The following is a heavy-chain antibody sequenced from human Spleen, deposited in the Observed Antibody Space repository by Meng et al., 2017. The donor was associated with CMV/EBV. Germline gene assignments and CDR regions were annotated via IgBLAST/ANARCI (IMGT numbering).Heavy chain of an antibody. CDR2: IYNSGST. Sequence: SETLSLTCTVSGGSIIGSISSYYWSWIRQPPGKELEWIGYIYNSGSTNYNPSLKSRVTISVDTSKNRFSLKLNSVTAADTAVYFCASTRDTEGGTVFDFWGQGTLVTVSS. CDR1: GGSIIGSISSYY. CDR3: ASTRDTEGGTVFDF. V-gene: IGHV4-61*01. D-gene: IGHD2-15*01. J-gene: IGHJ4*02.